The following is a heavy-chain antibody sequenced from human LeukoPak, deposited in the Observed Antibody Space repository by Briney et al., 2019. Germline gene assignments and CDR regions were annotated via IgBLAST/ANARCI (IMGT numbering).Heavy chain of an antibody. D-gene: IGHD3-10*01. J-gene: IGHJ5*02. CDR2: IYYSETT. CDR3: ASAITMVRGVIRMFYWFDL. Sequence: SETLSLTCTVSGGSISSSSYYWGWIRQPPGKGLEWIGSIYYSETTYYSPSLKSRVAISIDTSKNQFSLRLSSVTAADTAVYYCASAITMVRGVIRMFYWFDLWGQGILVTVSS. V-gene: IGHV4-39*07. CDR1: GGSISSSSYY.